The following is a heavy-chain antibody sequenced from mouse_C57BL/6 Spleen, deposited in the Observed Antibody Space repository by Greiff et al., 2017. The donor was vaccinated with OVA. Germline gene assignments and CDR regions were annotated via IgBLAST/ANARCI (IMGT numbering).Heavy chain of an antibody. CDR3: ARDDYDGGYFDV. Sequence: EVQRVESGGGLVKPGGSLKLSCAASGFTFSDYGLHWVRQAPEKGLEWVAYISSGSSTIYYADTVKGRFTISRDNAKNTLFLQMTSLRSEDTAMYYCARDDYDGGYFDVWGTGTTVTVSS. D-gene: IGHD2-4*01. J-gene: IGHJ1*03. CDR1: GFTFSDYG. V-gene: IGHV5-17*01. CDR2: ISSGSSTI.